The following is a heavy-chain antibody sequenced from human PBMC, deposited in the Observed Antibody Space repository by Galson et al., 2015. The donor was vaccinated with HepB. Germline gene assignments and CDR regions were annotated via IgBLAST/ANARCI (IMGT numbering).Heavy chain of an antibody. CDR2: ISSYNRKT. CDR3: ARGALVVVVDATQNNWFDP. CDR1: GYTFSSYS. J-gene: IGHJ5*02. Sequence: SVKVSCKASGYTFSSYSITWVRQAPGQGLEWLGWISSYNRKTDYARQLRGRVTMTTDTSKTTAYMELKSLRSDDTAVYYCARGALVVVVDATQNNWFDPWGQGTLVTVSS. D-gene: IGHD2-15*01. V-gene: IGHV1-18*01.